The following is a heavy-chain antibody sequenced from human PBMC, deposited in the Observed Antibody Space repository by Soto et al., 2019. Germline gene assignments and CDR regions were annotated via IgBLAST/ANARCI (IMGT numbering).Heavy chain of an antibody. CDR1: GFTFSSYA. CDR2: ISGSGGST. D-gene: IGHD2-21*02. V-gene: IGHV3-23*01. CDR3: ATLGGGGNSVGAFDI. Sequence: EVQLLESGGGLVQPGGSLRLSCAASGFTFSSYAMSCVRQAPGKGLEWVSAISGSGGSTYYADSVKGRFTISRDNSKNTLYLQMNSLRAEDTAVYYCATLGGGGNSVGAFDIWGQGTMVTVSS. J-gene: IGHJ3*02.